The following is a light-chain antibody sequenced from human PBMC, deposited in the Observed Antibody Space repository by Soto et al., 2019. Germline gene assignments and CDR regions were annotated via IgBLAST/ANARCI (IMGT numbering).Light chain of an antibody. CDR2: FAS. Sequence: DIQMTQSPSSLSASVGDRVTITCRASQAIGNYLAWFQQKPGKAPKSLIYFASSLQSGVPSRFSDSGFGTDFTLTISSLQPEDFATYYCQQFHTYPRTFGPGTAVEIK. V-gene: IGKV1-16*01. CDR3: QQFHTYPRT. CDR1: QAIGNY. J-gene: IGKJ1*01.